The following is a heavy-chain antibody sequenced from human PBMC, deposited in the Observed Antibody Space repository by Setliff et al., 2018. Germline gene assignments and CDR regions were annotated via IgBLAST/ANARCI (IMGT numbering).Heavy chain of an antibody. V-gene: IGHV1-69*10. CDR3: ASSNVVPAAISYFDY. J-gene: IGHJ4*02. D-gene: IGHD2-2*01. CDR1: GGTFSSYA. Sequence: ASVKVSCKSSGGTFSSYAISWVRQAPGQGLEWMGGIIPILGIANYAQKFQGRVTITADESTSTAYMELSSLRSEDTAVYYCASSNVVPAAISYFDYWGQGTLVTVSS. CDR2: IIPILGIA.